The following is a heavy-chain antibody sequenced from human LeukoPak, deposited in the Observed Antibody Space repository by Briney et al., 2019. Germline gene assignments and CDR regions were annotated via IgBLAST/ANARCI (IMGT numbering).Heavy chain of an antibody. CDR1: GYTFTGYY. V-gene: IGHV1-24*01. Sequence: ASVKVSCKASGYTFTGYYMHWVRQAPGQGLEWMGGFDPEDGETIYAQKFQGRVTMTEDTSTDTAYMELSSLRSEDTAVYYCATGYYGGTPGAYAFDIWGQGTMVTVSS. D-gene: IGHD4-23*01. CDR3: ATGYYGGTPGAYAFDI. CDR2: FDPEDGET. J-gene: IGHJ3*02.